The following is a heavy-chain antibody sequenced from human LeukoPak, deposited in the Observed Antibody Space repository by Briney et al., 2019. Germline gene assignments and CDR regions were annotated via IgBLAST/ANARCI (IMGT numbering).Heavy chain of an antibody. J-gene: IGHJ4*02. Sequence: ASVKVSCKASGYTFTGYYMHWVRQAPGQGLEWIGWINPNSGGTNYAQKFQGRVTMTRDTSISTAYMELSRLRSDDTAVYYCARDPGYSYGYEVDYWGQGTLVTVSS. CDR1: GYTFTGYY. D-gene: IGHD5-18*01. CDR3: ARDPGYSYGYEVDY. CDR2: INPNSGGT. V-gene: IGHV1-2*02.